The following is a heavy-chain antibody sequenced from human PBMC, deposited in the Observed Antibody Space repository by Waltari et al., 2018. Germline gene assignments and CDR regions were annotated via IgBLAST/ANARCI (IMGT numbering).Heavy chain of an antibody. CDR3: AKDRGSIWYGGFDY. V-gene: IGHV3-23*03. CDR1: GFTFSSYA. CDR2: IYSNGIT. Sequence: EVRLLDSGGGLVQPGGSLRLSCAASGFTFSSYAMSWVRQAPGKGLEWVSVIYSNGITYYRDSVKGRFTISRDNSKNTVYLQMNTLRAEDTALYYCAKDRGSIWYGGFDYWGQGTLVSVSS. J-gene: IGHJ4*02. D-gene: IGHD6-13*01.